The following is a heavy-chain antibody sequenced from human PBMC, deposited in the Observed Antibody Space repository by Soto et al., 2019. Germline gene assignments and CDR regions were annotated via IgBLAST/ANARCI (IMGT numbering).Heavy chain of an antibody. D-gene: IGHD3-3*01. CDR2: VYHTGRT. CDR1: GGSLENASYS. CDR3: ARDFAYFDS. Sequence: SETLSPSCTVSGGSLENASYSRLWIRQPPGEGLERIGYVYHTGRTSYNPSLKSRVSISMDTSKNQFSLNLDSVTAADTAVYFCARDFAYFDSWGQGIRVTDSS. V-gene: IGHV4-61*01. J-gene: IGHJ4*02.